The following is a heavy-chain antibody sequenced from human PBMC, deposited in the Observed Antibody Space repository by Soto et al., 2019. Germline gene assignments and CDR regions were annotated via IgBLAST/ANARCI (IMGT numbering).Heavy chain of an antibody. CDR3: ASPIRRNWGRPSLDY. D-gene: IGHD7-27*01. CDR2: IIPIFGTA. CDR1: GGTFSSYA. J-gene: IGHJ4*02. Sequence: SVKVSCKASGGTFSSYAISWVRQAPGQGLEWMGGIIPIFGTANYAQKFQGRVTITADESTSTAYMELSSLRSEDTAVYYCASPIRRNWGRPSLDYWGQGTLVTVSS. V-gene: IGHV1-69*13.